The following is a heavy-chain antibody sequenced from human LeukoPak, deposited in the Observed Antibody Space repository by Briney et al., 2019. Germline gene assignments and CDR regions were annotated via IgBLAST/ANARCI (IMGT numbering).Heavy chain of an antibody. CDR3: AREAFNYGDHYFDY. Sequence: PGGSLRLSCAASGFTLSSYWMHWVRQAPGKGLVWVSRMNSDGSSTTYADSVKGRSTISRDNAKNALYLQMSSLRAEDTAVYHCAREAFNYGDHYFDYWGQGTLVTVSS. D-gene: IGHD4-17*01. CDR2: MNSDGSST. V-gene: IGHV3-74*01. CDR1: GFTLSSYW. J-gene: IGHJ4*02.